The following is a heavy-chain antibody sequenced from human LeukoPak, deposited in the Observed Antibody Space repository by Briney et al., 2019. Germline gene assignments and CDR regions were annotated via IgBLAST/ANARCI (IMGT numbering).Heavy chain of an antibody. Sequence: SSETLSLTCTVSGGSISSYYWSWIRQPPGKGLEWIGYIYYSGSTNYNPSLKSRVTISVDTSKNQFSLKLSSVTAADTAVYYCARGRYYDFWSGYYPFDYWGQGTLVTVSS. V-gene: IGHV4-59*01. D-gene: IGHD3-3*01. CDR2: IYYSGST. CDR1: GGSISSYY. CDR3: ARGRYYDFWSGYYPFDY. J-gene: IGHJ4*02.